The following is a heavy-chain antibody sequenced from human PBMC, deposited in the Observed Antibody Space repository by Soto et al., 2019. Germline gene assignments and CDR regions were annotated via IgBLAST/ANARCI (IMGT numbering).Heavy chain of an antibody. CDR1: GGSISGSYYY. CDR3: ASSQKGYNWNYFDH. Sequence: XATLSISCAVSGGSISGSYYYWGWLRQSPGRGPEWIGSVFYTGFTSYNPSLESRVSVSVDTSKNQFSLKVSAVTAADTAVYYCASSQKGYNWNYFDHWGQGALVTVSS. CDR2: VFYTGFT. D-gene: IGHD1-20*01. V-gene: IGHV4-39*01. J-gene: IGHJ4*02.